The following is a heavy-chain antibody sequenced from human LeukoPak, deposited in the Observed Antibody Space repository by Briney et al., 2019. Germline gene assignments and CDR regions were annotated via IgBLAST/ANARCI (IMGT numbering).Heavy chain of an antibody. CDR1: GFTFSSYS. D-gene: IGHD3-16*01. CDR2: ISSSSSYI. V-gene: IGHV3-21*01. Sequence: PGGSLRLSCAASGFTFSSYSMNWVRQAPGKGLEWVSSISSSSSYIYYADSVKGRFTISRDNAKNSLNLQMNSLRAEDTAVYYCAKGTQFGSTHWFDPWGQGTLVTVSS. J-gene: IGHJ5*02. CDR3: AKGTQFGSTHWFDP.